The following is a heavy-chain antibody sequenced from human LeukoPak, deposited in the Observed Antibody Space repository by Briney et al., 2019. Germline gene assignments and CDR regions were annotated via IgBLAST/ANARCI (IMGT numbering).Heavy chain of an antibody. CDR1: GYTFTSYG. J-gene: IGHJ4*02. CDR3: TIKTHCTGGTCYSYDH. V-gene: IGHV1-18*01. D-gene: IGHD2-15*01. Sequence: ASVKVSCKTSGYTFTSYGITWVRQAPGKGLEWMGWISAYNGNIDYAQNLQGRVTMTTDTSTSTAYMELRSLRSDDTAVYYCTIKTHCTGGTCYSYDHWGQGTTVAVSS. CDR2: ISAYNGNI.